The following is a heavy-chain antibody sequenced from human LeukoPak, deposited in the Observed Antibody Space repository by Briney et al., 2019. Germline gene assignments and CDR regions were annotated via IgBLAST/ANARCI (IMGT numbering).Heavy chain of an antibody. CDR1: GFTFSSYG. J-gene: IGHJ4*02. CDR3: ARGIAARPHY. D-gene: IGHD6-6*01. V-gene: IGHV3-7*03. CDR2: IKQDGSEK. Sequence: QPGGSLRLSCAASGFTFSSYGMSWVRQAPGKGLEWVANIKQDGSEKYYVDSVKGRFTISRDNAKNSLYLQMNSLRAEDTAVYYCARGIAARPHYWGQGTLVTVSS.